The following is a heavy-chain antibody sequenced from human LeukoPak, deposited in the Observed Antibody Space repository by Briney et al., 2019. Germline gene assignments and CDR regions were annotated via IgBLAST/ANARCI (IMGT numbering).Heavy chain of an antibody. CDR3: ARAEAVAGYDY. Sequence: SETLSLTCTVSGGSISSGVYYWSWIRQPPGKGLEWIGYIYYSGSTYYNPSLKSRVTISVDTSKNQFSLKLSSVTAADTAVYYCARAEAVAGYDYWGQGTLVTVSS. CDR2: IYYSGST. V-gene: IGHV4-30-4*01. CDR1: GGSISSGVYY. J-gene: IGHJ4*02. D-gene: IGHD6-19*01.